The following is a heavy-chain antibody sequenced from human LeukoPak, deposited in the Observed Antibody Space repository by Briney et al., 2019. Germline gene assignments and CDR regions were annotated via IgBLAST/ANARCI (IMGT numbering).Heavy chain of an antibody. CDR1: GFTFSSYS. V-gene: IGHV3-21*01. Sequence: GGSLRLSCAASGFTFSSYSMNWVRQAPGKGLEWVSSISSSSSYIYYADSVKGRFTISRDNAKNSLYLQMNSLRAEDTAVYYCARDAVLRFLEWSYDAFDTWGQGTMVTVSS. CDR2: ISSSSSYI. J-gene: IGHJ3*02. D-gene: IGHD3-3*01. CDR3: ARDAVLRFLEWSYDAFDT.